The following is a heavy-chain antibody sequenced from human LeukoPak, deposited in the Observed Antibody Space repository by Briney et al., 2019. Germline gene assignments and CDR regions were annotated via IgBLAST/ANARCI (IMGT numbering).Heavy chain of an antibody. CDR1: GGSISNGVYY. V-gene: IGHV4-31*03. CDR2: IYYSGST. Sequence: SQTLSLTCTVSGGSISNGVYYWSWIRQHPGKGLEWIGYIYYSGSTYYSPSLKSRPTMSVDTSKNQFSLKLSSVTAADTAVYYCARDLGGGSFDFWGQGTLVTVSS. CDR3: ARDLGGGSFDF. J-gene: IGHJ4*02. D-gene: IGHD2-15*01.